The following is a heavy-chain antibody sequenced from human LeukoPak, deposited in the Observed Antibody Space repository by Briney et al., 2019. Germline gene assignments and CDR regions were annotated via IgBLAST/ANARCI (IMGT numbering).Heavy chain of an antibody. CDR2: INAGNGNT. V-gene: IGHV1-3*01. CDR1: GYTFTSYA. Sequence: ASVNVSCKASGYTFTSYAMHWVRQAPGQRLEWMGWINAGNGNTKYSQKFQGRVTITRDTSASTAYMELSSLRSEDTAVYYCARDPPYDFWSGYPFDYWGQGTLVTVSS. CDR3: ARDPPYDFWSGYPFDY. D-gene: IGHD3-3*01. J-gene: IGHJ4*02.